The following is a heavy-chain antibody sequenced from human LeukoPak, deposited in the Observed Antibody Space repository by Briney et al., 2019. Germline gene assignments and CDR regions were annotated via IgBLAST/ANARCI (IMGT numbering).Heavy chain of an antibody. CDR2: IIPILGIA. J-gene: IGHJ4*02. CDR1: GGTFSSYA. CDR3: ASGGYSYGYPLYY. D-gene: IGHD5-18*01. V-gene: IGHV1-69*04. Sequence: ASVKVSRKASGGTFSSYAISWVRQAPGQGLEWMGRIIPILGIANYAQKFQGRVTITADKSTSTAYMELSSLRSEDTAVYYCASGGYSYGYPLYYWGQGTLVTVSS.